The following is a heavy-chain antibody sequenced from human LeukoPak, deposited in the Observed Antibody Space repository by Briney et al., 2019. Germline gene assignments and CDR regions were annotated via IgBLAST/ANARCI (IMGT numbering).Heavy chain of an antibody. Sequence: SETLSLTCAVSGGSISSSNWWSWVRQPPGKGLEWIGEIYHSGSTNYNPSLKSRVTISVDKSKNQFSLKLSSVTAADTAVYYCARDTVAAPIAFDIWGQGTMVTVSS. D-gene: IGHD2-15*01. CDR3: ARDTVAAPIAFDI. CDR2: IYHSGST. J-gene: IGHJ3*02. CDR1: GGSISSSNW. V-gene: IGHV4-4*02.